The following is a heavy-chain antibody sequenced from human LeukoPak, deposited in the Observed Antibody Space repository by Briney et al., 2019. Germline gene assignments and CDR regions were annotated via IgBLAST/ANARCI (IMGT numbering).Heavy chain of an antibody. CDR1: GFNFSSYS. Sequence: PGGSLRLSCAASGFNFSSYSINWVRQAPGQGLEWISHISSTNTKYYADSVKGRFTISRDNAKNSLYLQMNSLRAEDRAVYYCAKDQAGYSSSSDFDYWGQGTLVTVSS. CDR3: AKDQAGYSSSSDFDY. D-gene: IGHD6-13*01. CDR2: ISSTNTK. V-gene: IGHV3-48*04. J-gene: IGHJ4*02.